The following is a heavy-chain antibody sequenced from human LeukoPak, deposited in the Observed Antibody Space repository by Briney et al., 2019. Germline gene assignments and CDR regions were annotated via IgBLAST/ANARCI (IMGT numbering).Heavy chain of an antibody. CDR3: ACLHSSGWSQSFDY. Sequence: PSETLSLTCAVYGGSFSGYYWSWIRQPPGKGLEWIGEINHSGSTNYNPSLKSRVTISVDTSKNQFSLKLSSVTAADTAVYYCACLHSSGWSQSFDYWGQGTLVTVSS. CDR2: INHSGST. D-gene: IGHD6-19*01. V-gene: IGHV4-34*01. CDR1: GGSFSGYY. J-gene: IGHJ4*02.